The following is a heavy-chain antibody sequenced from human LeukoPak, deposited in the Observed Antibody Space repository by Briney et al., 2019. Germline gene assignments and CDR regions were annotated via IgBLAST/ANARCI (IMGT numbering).Heavy chain of an antibody. Sequence: PGGSLRLSCAASGFAFNSYTMHWVRQAPGKGLQWVSYISSSGSTIYYADSVKGRFTISRDNAKNSLYLQMNSLRVEDTAVYYCARAGLYSSSWYGYSDAFDIWGQGTMVTVSS. CDR2: ISSSGSTI. V-gene: IGHV3-48*04. CDR3: ARAGLYSSSWYGYSDAFDI. CDR1: GFAFNSYT. D-gene: IGHD6-13*01. J-gene: IGHJ3*02.